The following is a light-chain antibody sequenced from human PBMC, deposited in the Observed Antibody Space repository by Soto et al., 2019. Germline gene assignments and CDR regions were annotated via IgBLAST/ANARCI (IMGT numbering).Light chain of an antibody. CDR3: QPYNNWPLT. V-gene: IGKV3D-15*01. Sequence: EIVMTQSPATLSVSPGERATLSCRASQSVSSNLAWYQQKPGQAPRLLIYGASTRATGIPARFSGSGSGTAFTLNISSLQSEDFAVYYCQPYNNWPLTFGGGTKVEIK. CDR2: GAS. J-gene: IGKJ4*01. CDR1: QSVSSN.